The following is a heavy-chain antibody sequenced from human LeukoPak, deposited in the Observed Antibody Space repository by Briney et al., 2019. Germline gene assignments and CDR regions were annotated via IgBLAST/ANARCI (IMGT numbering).Heavy chain of an antibody. CDR3: ARRRGYSSGWYMVDY. CDR1: GFTFSSYA. D-gene: IGHD6-19*01. V-gene: IGHV3-23*01. CDR2: ISGSGGST. J-gene: IGHJ4*02. Sequence: GGSLRLSCAASGFTFSSYAMSWVRQAPGKGLEWVSAISGSGGSTYYADSVKGRFTISRDNSKNTLYLQMNSLRAEDTAVYYCARRRGYSSGWYMVDYWGQGTLVTVSS.